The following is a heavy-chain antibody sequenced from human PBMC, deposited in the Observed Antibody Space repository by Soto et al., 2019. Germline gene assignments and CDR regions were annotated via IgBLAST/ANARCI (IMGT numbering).Heavy chain of an antibody. V-gene: IGHV3-33*01. J-gene: IGHJ6*02. CDR3: ARGECCSGRAHYYYGMDV. CDR2: IWYDGSNK. CDR1: GFTFSSYG. D-gene: IGHD2-15*01. Sequence: QVQLVESGGGVVQPGRSLRLSCAASGFTFSSYGMHWVRQAPGKGLEWVAVIWYDGSNKYYADSVKGRFTISRDNSKNTLYLQMNSLRAEDTAVYYCARGECCSGRAHYYYGMDVWGQGTTVTVS.